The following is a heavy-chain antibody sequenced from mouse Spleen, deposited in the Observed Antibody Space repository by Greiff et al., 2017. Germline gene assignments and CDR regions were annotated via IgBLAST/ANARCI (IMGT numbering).Heavy chain of an antibody. D-gene: IGHD1-1*01. CDR2: IYPGDGDT. J-gene: IGHJ4*01. CDR3: AVVAKSYAMDY. CDR1: GYAFSSSW. V-gene: IGHV1-82*01. Sequence: VKLMESGPELVKPGASVKISCKASGYAFSSSWMNWVKQRPGKGLEWIGRIYPGDGDTNYNGKFKGKATLTADKSSSTAYMQLSSLTSEDSAVYFCAVVAKSYAMDYWGQGTSVTVSS.